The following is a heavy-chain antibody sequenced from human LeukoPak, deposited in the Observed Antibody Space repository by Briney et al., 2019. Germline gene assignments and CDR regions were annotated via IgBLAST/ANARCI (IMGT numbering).Heavy chain of an antibody. Sequence: GGSLRLSCAASGFTVSNNYMNWVRQAPGKGLEWVSVIYSGSSTYYADSVKGRFTISRDSSKNTLYLQMNSLRADDTAVYYCARDLPPDYWGQGTLVTVYS. CDR3: ARDLPPDY. V-gene: IGHV3-53*01. J-gene: IGHJ4*02. CDR2: IYSGSST. CDR1: GFTVSNNY.